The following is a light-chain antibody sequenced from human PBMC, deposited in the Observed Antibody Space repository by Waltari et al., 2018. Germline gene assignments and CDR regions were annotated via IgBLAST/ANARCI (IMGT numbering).Light chain of an antibody. CDR1: QGISCY. J-gene: IGKJ1*01. V-gene: IGKV1-9*01. Sequence: DIQLTQSPSLLSASVGDRVTITCRASQGISCYLAWYQKKPGKAPKLLSYTASTLQGAVPSRFSGSGSETEFTLTITSLQPEDFATYYCQQLNSYPRTFGQGTKVEI. CDR2: TAS. CDR3: QQLNSYPRT.